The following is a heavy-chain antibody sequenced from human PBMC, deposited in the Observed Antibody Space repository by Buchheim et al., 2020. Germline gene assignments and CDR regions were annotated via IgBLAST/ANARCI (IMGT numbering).Heavy chain of an antibody. J-gene: IGHJ4*02. Sequence: QVQLVESGGGVVQPGRSLRLSCAASGFTFSSYGMHWVRQAPGKGLEWVAVISYDGTNKYYADSVKGRFTISRDNSKNTLYLQMNSLRAEDTAVYYCAKDVGAIHLLFDYWGQGTL. CDR2: ISYDGTNK. D-gene: IGHD1-26*01. CDR3: AKDVGAIHLLFDY. V-gene: IGHV3-30*18. CDR1: GFTFSSYG.